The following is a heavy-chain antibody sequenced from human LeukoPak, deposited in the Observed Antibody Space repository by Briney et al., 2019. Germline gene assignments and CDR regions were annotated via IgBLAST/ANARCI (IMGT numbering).Heavy chain of an antibody. CDR2: INSDGSST. J-gene: IGHJ4*02. D-gene: IGHD6-13*01. CDR1: GFTFSSYA. V-gene: IGHV3-74*01. CDR3: ARVSMTAAGPFDY. Sequence: GGSLRLSCAASGFTFSSYAMHWVRQAPGKGLVWVSRINSDGSSTSYVDSVKGRFTISRDNAKNTLYLQMNSLRAEDAAVYYCARVSMTAAGPFDYWGQGTLVTVSS.